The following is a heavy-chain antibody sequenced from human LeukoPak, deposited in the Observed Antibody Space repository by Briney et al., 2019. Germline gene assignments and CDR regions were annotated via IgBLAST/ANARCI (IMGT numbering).Heavy chain of an antibody. CDR1: GFTFSIYW. Sequence: GGSLRLSCAASGFTFSIYWMTWVRQAPGKGLEWVANINQDGSDKYYVDSVKGRFTISRDNAKNSLYLQMNSLRVEDTAVYYCARDRSLGCDHWGRGTLVTVSS. CDR2: INQDGSDK. D-gene: IGHD1-26*01. J-gene: IGHJ4*02. V-gene: IGHV3-7*03. CDR3: ARDRSLGCDH.